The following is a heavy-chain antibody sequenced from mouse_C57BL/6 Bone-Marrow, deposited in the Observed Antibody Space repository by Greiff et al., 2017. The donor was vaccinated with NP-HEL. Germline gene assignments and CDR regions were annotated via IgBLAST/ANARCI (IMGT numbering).Heavy chain of an antibody. J-gene: IGHJ3*01. Sequence: EVQVVESGGGLVKPGGSLKLSCAASGFTFSDYGMHWVRQAPEKGLEWVAYISSGSSTIYYADTVKGRFTISRDNAKNTLFLQMTSLRSEDTAMYYCARTDGYSSSFAYWGQGTLVTVSA. CDR2: ISSGSSTI. D-gene: IGHD2-3*01. CDR1: GFTFSDYG. V-gene: IGHV5-17*01. CDR3: ARTDGYSSSFAY.